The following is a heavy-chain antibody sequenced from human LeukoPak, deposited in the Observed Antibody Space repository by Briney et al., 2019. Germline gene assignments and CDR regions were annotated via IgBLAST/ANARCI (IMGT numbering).Heavy chain of an antibody. Sequence: SETLSLTCTVSGGSISSYYWNWIRQPPGKGLEWIGYMYYSGNTKYNPSLKSRVAISVDTSKNQFSLRLSSVTAADTAVYYFSRAISTGRGETCSSTSCYFDHWGQGTLVTVSS. V-gene: IGHV4-59*08. J-gene: IGHJ4*02. CDR2: MYYSGNT. CDR3: SRAISTGRGETCSSTSCYFDH. D-gene: IGHD2-2*01. CDR1: GGSISSYY.